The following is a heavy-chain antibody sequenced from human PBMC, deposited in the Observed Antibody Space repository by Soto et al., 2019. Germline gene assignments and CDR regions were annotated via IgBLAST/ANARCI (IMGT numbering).Heavy chain of an antibody. J-gene: IGHJ5*02. Sequence: PGGSLRLSCAASGFTFSSYAMHWVRQAPGKGLEWVAVISYDGSNKYYADSVKGRFTVSRDNSKNTLYLQMNSLRAEDTAVYYCARDQSPIWFGEGDFLVPDLWGQGTLVTVSS. D-gene: IGHD3-10*01. V-gene: IGHV3-30-3*01. CDR3: ARDQSPIWFGEGDFLVPDL. CDR2: ISYDGSNK. CDR1: GFTFSSYA.